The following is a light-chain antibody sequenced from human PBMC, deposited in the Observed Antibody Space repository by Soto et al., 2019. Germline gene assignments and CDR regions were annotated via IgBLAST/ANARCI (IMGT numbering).Light chain of an antibody. J-gene: IGLJ1*01. V-gene: IGLV2-14*02. Sequence: QSALTQPASVSGSPGQSITISCSGTSRDVGSYNLVSWYQQHPGKAPKLMIYEGSKRPSGVSDRLSGSKSGNRASLTISGLQAEDEADYYCSSYTSSSGVFGTGTKV. CDR2: EGS. CDR3: SSYTSSSGV. CDR1: SRDVGSYNL.